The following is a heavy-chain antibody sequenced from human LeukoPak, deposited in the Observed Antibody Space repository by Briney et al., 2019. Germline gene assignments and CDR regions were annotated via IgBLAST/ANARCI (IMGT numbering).Heavy chain of an antibody. CDR1: GFTFSSYG. Sequence: GRSLRLSCAASGFTFSSYGMHWVRQAPGKGLEWVAVISYDGSNKYYADSVKGRFTISRDNSKNTLYLQMNSLRAEDTAVYCCAKTHLVHGPYCSSTSCYGSGMDVWGQGTTVTVSS. J-gene: IGHJ6*02. D-gene: IGHD2-2*01. CDR3: AKTHLVHGPYCSSTSCYGSGMDV. V-gene: IGHV3-30*18. CDR2: ISYDGSNK.